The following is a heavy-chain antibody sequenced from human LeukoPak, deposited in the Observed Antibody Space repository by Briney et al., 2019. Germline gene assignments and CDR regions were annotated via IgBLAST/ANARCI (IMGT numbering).Heavy chain of an antibody. J-gene: IGHJ4*02. CDR2: IYPGDSDT. CDR3: ARGSGWHKNFDY. D-gene: IGHD6-19*01. CDR1: GYTFTIHW. V-gene: IGHV5-51*01. Sequence: GESLKISCKVSGYTFTIHWIAWVRQMPGKGLEWMGIIYPGDSDTRYRPSFQGQVPISADESINTAYLQWRSLKASDTAIYYCARGSGWHKNFDYWGRGSLVTVSS.